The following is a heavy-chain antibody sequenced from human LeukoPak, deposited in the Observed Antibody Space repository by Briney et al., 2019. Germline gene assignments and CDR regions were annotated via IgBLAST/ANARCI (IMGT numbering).Heavy chain of an antibody. J-gene: IGHJ3*02. D-gene: IGHD3-22*01. Sequence: ASVKVSCKASGYTFTSYYMHWVRQAPGQGLEWMGIINPSGGSTSYAQKFQGRATMTRDTSTSTVYMELSSLRSEDTAVYYCASGDRDSSGYDAFDIWGQGTMVTVSS. CDR3: ASGDRDSSGYDAFDI. CDR2: INPSGGST. CDR1: GYTFTSYY. V-gene: IGHV1-46*01.